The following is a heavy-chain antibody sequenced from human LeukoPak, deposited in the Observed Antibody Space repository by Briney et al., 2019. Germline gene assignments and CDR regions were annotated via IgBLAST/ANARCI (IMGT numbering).Heavy chain of an antibody. V-gene: IGHV4-34*01. CDR2: INHSGST. D-gene: IGHD2-2*01. J-gene: IGHJ4*02. CDR3: ARQGIVVVPAAILG. CDR1: GGSFSGYY. Sequence: PSETLSLTCAVYGGSFSGYYWSWIRQPPGKGLEWIGEINHSGSTNYNPSLKSRVTISVDTSKNQFSLKLSSVTAADTAVYYCARQGIVVVPAAILGWGQGTLVTVSS.